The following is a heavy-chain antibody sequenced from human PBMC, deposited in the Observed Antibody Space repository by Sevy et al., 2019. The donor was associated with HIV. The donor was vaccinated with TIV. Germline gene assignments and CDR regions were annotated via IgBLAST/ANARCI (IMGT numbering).Heavy chain of an antibody. CDR1: GFIFSDYY. V-gene: IGHV3-11*01. CDR3: ARRGFGGIRDAFDI. CDR2: ISSSGMTI. D-gene: IGHD3-10*01. Sequence: GGSLRLSCAVSGFIFSDYYMSWIRQAPGKGLEWVSYISSSGMTIYYADSVKGRFTISRDNAKNSLYLQMNSLRAEDTAVYYCARRGFGGIRDAFDIWGQGTMVTVSS. J-gene: IGHJ3*02.